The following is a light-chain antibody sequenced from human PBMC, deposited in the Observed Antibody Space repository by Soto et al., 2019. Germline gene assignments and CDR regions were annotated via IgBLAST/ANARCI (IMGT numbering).Light chain of an antibody. CDR3: QQYGSSPRIT. J-gene: IGKJ5*01. CDR2: GVS. CDR1: QRLSASD. V-gene: IGKV3-20*01. Sequence: EIVLTQSPGTLSLSPGQRATLSCRASQRLSASDIAWYQQKPGQAPKFLIYGVSSRATGIPDRFSGSGSGTDFTLTISRLEPEDFAVYHCQQYGSSPRITFGQGRRLEIK.